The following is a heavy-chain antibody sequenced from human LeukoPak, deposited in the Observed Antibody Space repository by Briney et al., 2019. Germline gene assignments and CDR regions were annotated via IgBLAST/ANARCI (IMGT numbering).Heavy chain of an antibody. CDR2: IRYDGSNK. CDR3: AKALGDFDY. J-gene: IGHJ4*02. Sequence: PGRSLRLSCAASGFSFSSYSMHWVRQAPGKGLEWVAFIRYDGSNKYYADSVTGRFTISRDNAKNSLYLQVNSLRAEDTAVYYCAKALGDFDYWGQGTLVTVSS. D-gene: IGHD3-16*01. V-gene: IGHV3-33*03. CDR1: GFSFSSYS.